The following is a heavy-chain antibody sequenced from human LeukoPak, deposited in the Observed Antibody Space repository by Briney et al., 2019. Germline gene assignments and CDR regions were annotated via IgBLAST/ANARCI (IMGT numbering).Heavy chain of an antibody. D-gene: IGHD3-22*01. CDR1: GFTFSSYE. CDR3: ARRYYDSSGYYSPN. CDR2: ISSSGSTI. Sequence: GGPLRLSCAASGFTFSSYEMNWVRQAPGKGLEWVSYISSSGSTIYYADSVKGRFTISRDNAKNSLYLQMNSLRAEDTAVYYCARRYYDSSGYYSPNWGQGTLVTVSS. V-gene: IGHV3-48*03. J-gene: IGHJ4*02.